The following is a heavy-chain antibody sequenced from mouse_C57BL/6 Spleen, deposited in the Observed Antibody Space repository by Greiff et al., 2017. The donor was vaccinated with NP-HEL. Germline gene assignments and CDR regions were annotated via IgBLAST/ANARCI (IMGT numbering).Heavy chain of an antibody. D-gene: IGHD1-1*01. CDR1: GYSFTSYY. CDR3: ARTVDYVDY. CDR2: ISPGSGNT. V-gene: IGHV1-66*01. J-gene: IGHJ2*01. Sequence: VKLQESGPELVKPGASVKISCKASGYSFTSYYIHWVKQRPGQGLEWIGWISPGSGNTKYNEKFKGKATLTAATSSSTAYMQLSSLTSEDSAVYYCARTVDYVDYWGQGTTLTVSS.